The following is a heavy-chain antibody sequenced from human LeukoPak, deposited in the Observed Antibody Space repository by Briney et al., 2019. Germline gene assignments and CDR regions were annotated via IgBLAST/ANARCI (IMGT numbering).Heavy chain of an antibody. V-gene: IGHV1-18*01. J-gene: IGHJ4*02. CDR2: ISAYNGNT. D-gene: IGHD3-9*01. CDR1: GYTFTSYG. Sequence: ASVKVSCKASGYTFTSYGISWVRQAPGQGLEWMGWISAYNGNTNYAQELQGRVTMTTDTSTSTAYMELRSLRSDDTAVYYCARELYDILTGYYGYNYWGQGTLVTVSS. CDR3: ARELYDILTGYYGYNY.